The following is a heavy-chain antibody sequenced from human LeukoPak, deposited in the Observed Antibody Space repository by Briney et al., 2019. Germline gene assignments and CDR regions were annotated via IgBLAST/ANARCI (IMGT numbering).Heavy chain of an antibody. Sequence: ASVKDSCKASGYTFTSYDINWVRQATGQGLEWMGWMNTNSGNTGYAQKFQGRVTMTRNTSISTAYMELRSLRSEDTAVYYCAGGGRRFLEWLLYRLEDNWFDPWGQGTLVTVSS. CDR2: MNTNSGNT. CDR3: AGGGRRFLEWLLYRLEDNWFDP. CDR1: GYTFTSYD. V-gene: IGHV1-8*01. D-gene: IGHD3-3*01. J-gene: IGHJ5*02.